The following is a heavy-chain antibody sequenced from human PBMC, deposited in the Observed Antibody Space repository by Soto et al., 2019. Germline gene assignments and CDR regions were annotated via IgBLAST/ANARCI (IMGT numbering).Heavy chain of an antibody. CDR1: GFTFSSYA. Sequence: HPGGSLRLSCAASGFTFSSYAMSWVRQAPGKGLEWVSAISGSGGSTYYADSVKGRFTTSRDNSKNTLSLQMNSLRAEDTAVYYCARRYCSGGGCYHWSDPWGQGTLVTVSS. CDR2: ISGSGGST. V-gene: IGHV3-23*01. CDR3: ARRYCSGGGCYHWSDP. J-gene: IGHJ5*02. D-gene: IGHD2-15*01.